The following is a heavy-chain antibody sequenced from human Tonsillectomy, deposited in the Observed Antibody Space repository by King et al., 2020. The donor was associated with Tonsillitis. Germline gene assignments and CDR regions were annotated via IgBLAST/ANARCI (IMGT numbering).Heavy chain of an antibody. D-gene: IGHD6-19*01. Sequence: VQLVESGGGLVKPGGSLRLSCAASRFTFSDYYMSWIRQAPGKGLEWVSYISSSSSYTNYADSVKGRFTISRDNAKNSLDLQMHSLRAEDTAVHYCARAVYSSGWFYPDYWGPGTLGAVSS. CDR1: RFTFSDYY. CDR3: ARAVYSSGWFYPDY. V-gene: IGHV3-11*05. CDR2: ISSSSSYT. J-gene: IGHJ4*02.